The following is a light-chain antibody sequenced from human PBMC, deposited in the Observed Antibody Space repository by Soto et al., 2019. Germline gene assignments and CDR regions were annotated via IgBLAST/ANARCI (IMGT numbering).Light chain of an antibody. V-gene: IGKV3-15*01. CDR2: GAS. CDR1: QSVNNN. Sequence: EIVMTQSPATLSVSPGERATLSCRASQSVNNNLAWYQQKPGQAPRLLIYGASARATVIPARFSGSGSGTEFTLTISSLQSEDFAFYYCQQYNDWPYTFGQGTKLEIK. CDR3: QQYNDWPYT. J-gene: IGKJ2*01.